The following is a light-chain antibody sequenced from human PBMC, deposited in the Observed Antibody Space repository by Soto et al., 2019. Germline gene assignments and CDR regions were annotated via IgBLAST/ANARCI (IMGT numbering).Light chain of an antibody. CDR1: QTISNF. CDR2: SAS. V-gene: IGKV1-39*01. J-gene: IGKJ1*01. Sequence: DIQMTQSPASLSASVGDRVTITCRASQTISNFLNLYQQKPGKAPKLLIYSASSVHSGVPSRFSGSGSGTDFTHTISSLQPEDFATYYCQQSYSILRTFGQGTKVDIK. CDR3: QQSYSILRT.